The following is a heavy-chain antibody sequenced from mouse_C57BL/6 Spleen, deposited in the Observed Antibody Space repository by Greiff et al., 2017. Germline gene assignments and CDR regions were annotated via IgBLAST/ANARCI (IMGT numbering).Heavy chain of an antibody. J-gene: IGHJ1*03. V-gene: IGHV1-55*01. CDR1: GYTFTSYW. CDR3: ARSRLRFRYFDV. CDR2: IYPASGST. D-gene: IGHD6-2*01. Sequence: QVQLQQPGAELVKPGASVKMSCKASGYTFTSYWITWVKQRPGQGLEWIGDIYPASGSTNYNEKFKSKATLPVDTSSSTDYMQLSSLTSEDSAVYYWARSRLRFRYFDVWGTGTTVTVSS.